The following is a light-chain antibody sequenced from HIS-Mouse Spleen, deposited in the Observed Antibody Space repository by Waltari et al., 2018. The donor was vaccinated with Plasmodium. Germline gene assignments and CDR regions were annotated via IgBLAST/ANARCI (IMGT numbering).Light chain of an antibody. CDR2: GAS. CDR3: QQYNNWSFT. CDR1: QSVSSN. V-gene: IGKV3-15*01. Sequence: EIVMMQSPATLSVSPGESATLSCRASQSVSSNLAGYQQKPGQAPRLLSYGASTRATGIPARFSGSGSGTEFTLTISSLQSEDFAVYYCQQYNNWSFTFGPGTKVDIK. J-gene: IGKJ3*01.